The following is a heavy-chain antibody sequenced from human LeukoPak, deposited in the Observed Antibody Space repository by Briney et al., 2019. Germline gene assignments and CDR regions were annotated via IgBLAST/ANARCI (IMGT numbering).Heavy chain of an antibody. CDR2: ISSSSSYI. CDR3: ARVAGSSWYAGDY. Sequence: GGSLRLSCTASGFTFSRYRMNWVRQAPGEGRGCVSSISSSSSYIYYADSVKGRFTISRDNAKNSLYLQMNSLRAEDTAVYYCARVAGSSWYAGDYWGQGTLVTVSS. D-gene: IGHD6-13*01. J-gene: IGHJ4*02. V-gene: IGHV3-21*01. CDR1: GFTFSRYR.